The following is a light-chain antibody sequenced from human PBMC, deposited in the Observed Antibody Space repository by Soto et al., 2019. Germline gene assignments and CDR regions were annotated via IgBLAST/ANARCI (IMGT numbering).Light chain of an antibody. J-gene: IGKJ1*01. CDR1: QSISTW. V-gene: IGKV1-5*03. Sequence: DIQITQSPSTLSASVGDRVTLTCRASQSISTWLAWYQQKPGKAPKPLIYKASGLESGVPSRFSGSGSGTAFTLTISSLQPEDFATYYCQQANSFTWTFGQGTQVDIK. CDR2: KAS. CDR3: QQANSFTWT.